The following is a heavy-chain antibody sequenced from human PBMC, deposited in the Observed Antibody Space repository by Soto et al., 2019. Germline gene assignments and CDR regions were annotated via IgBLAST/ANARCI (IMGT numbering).Heavy chain of an antibody. CDR3: ARGILTGYTYNWFDP. D-gene: IGHD3-9*01. V-gene: IGHV1-46*01. CDR1: GYTFTSYY. CDR2: INPSGGST. J-gene: IGHJ5*02. Sequence: ASVKVSCKASGYTFTSYYMHWVRQAPGQGLEWMGIINPSGGSTSYAQKFQGRVTMTRDTSTSTVYMELSSLRSEDTAVYYCARGILTGYTYNWFDPWGQGTLVTVSS.